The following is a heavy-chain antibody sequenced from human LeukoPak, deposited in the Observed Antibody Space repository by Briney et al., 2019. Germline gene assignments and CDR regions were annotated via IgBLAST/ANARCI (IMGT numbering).Heavy chain of an antibody. Sequence: VASVKVSFKASGYTFTSYYLHWVRQAPGQGLEWMGIINPSAGSTSYAQKFQGRVTMTRDTSTSTVYMELSSLRSEDTAVYYCARKGDIAVAGLVLDHWGQGTLVTVSS. CDR2: INPSAGST. CDR3: ARKGDIAVAGLVLDH. D-gene: IGHD6-19*01. J-gene: IGHJ4*02. V-gene: IGHV1-46*01. CDR1: GYTFTSYY.